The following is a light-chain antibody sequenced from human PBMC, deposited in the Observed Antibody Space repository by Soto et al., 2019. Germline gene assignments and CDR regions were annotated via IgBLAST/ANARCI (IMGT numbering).Light chain of an antibody. CDR2: DAS. CDR3: QQRTNWPPKYT. Sequence: DIVLTQSPATLSLSPGERATLSCRTSQSVTSYFAWYQQKPGQAPRLLIYDASNRATGIPARFSGSGSGTDFTLTISSLEPEDFPVYYCQQRTNWPPKYTFGQGTKLEIK. J-gene: IGKJ2*01. V-gene: IGKV3-11*01. CDR1: QSVTSY.